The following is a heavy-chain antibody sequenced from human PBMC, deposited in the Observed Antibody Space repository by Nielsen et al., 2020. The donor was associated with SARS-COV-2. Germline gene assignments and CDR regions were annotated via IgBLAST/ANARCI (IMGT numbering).Heavy chain of an antibody. CDR3: ARGLQYFEAYYFDY. D-gene: IGHD3-9*01. J-gene: IGHJ4*02. CDR2: ISGTTTYI. CDR1: GFTFSSYG. V-gene: IGHV3-21*01. Sequence: GESLKISCAASGFTFSSYGMHWVRQAPGQGLEWVASISGTTTYIYYADSLKGRFTISRDNVNNLLFLQMNSLRAEDTALYYCARGLQYFEAYYFDYWGQGTLVTVSS.